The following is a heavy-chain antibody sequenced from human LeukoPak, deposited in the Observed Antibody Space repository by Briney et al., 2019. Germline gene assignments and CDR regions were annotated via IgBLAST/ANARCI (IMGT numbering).Heavy chain of an antibody. Sequence: PGGSLRLSCAASGFTFSGYAMRWVRQAPGKGLEWVAVISYDGNNKYYADSVKGRFTISRDNSKNTLYLQMSSLRVEDTAVYYCASSRSGWIYFDYWGQGTLVTVSS. CDR2: ISYDGNNK. CDR3: ASSRSGWIYFDY. V-gene: IGHV3-30*15. CDR1: GFTFSGYA. D-gene: IGHD6-19*01. J-gene: IGHJ4*02.